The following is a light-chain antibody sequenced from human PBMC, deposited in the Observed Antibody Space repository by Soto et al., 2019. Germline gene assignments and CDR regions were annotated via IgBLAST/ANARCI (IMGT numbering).Light chain of an antibody. Sequence: ETVMTQSPATLSVSPGERPTLSCRASQSVSSNLAWYQQKPGQAPRLLIYDASTRATGIPARFSGSGSGTEFTLTISSLQSEDFAVYYCQQYGSSPPWTFGQGTKVEIK. CDR2: DAS. V-gene: IGKV3-15*01. J-gene: IGKJ1*01. CDR3: QQYGSSPPWT. CDR1: QSVSSN.